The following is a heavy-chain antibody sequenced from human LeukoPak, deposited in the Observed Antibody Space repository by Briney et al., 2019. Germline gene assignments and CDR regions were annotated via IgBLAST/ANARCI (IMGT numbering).Heavy chain of an antibody. CDR3: ARHSTGAASLDY. CDR2: IYYSGST. J-gene: IGHJ4*02. Sequence: SETLSLTCTVSGGSISSYYWGWIRQPPGKGLEWIGSIYYSGSTYYNPSLKSRVTISVDTSKNQFSLKLSSVTAADTAVYYCARHSTGAASLDYWGQGTLVTVSS. CDR1: GGSISSYY. D-gene: IGHD2-15*01. V-gene: IGHV4-39*01.